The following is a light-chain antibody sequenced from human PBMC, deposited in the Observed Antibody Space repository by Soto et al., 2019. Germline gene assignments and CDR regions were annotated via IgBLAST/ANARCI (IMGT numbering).Light chain of an antibody. CDR3: QQYDKWPYT. CDR1: QSVGRN. Sequence: EIVLTQSPATLSVSPGERATLSCRTSQSVGRNLAWYQQKPGQAPRLLIYGAFIRAPGFPVTFRGTGSGSGFTLTITSLQSEDGALYYCQQYDKWPYTFGQGTNLEIK. CDR2: GAF. J-gene: IGKJ2*01. V-gene: IGKV3-15*01.